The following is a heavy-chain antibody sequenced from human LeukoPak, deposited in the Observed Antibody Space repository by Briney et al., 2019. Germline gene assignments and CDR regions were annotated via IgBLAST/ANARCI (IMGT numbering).Heavy chain of an antibody. V-gene: IGHV1-69*05. CDR1: GGTFSSYG. Sequence: GASVKVSCKASGGTFSSYGVSWVRQAPGQGHEWMGGMIPTFGTSNYAQKFQGRVTMTRDESTGTAYMELRSLKSEDTAVYYCARETPDYGDYVAWFDPWGQGTLVTVSS. D-gene: IGHD4-17*01. CDR2: MIPTFGTS. J-gene: IGHJ5*02. CDR3: ARETPDYGDYVAWFDP.